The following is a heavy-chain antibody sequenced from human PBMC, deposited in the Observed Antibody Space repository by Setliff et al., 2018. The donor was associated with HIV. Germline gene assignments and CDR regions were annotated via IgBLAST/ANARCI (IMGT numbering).Heavy chain of an antibody. V-gene: IGHV7-4-1*02. J-gene: IGHJ4*02. D-gene: IGHD6-19*01. CDR1: GYTFTNYA. CDR2: INTNTGNP. CDR3: ARSGRIAVAGTMYY. Sequence: GASVKVSCKASGYTFTNYAIHWVRQAPGQGLQWMGWINTNTGNPTYAQGFTGRFVFSLDTSVSTAYLQISSLKAEDTAVYYCARSGRIAVAGTMYYWGQGTLVTVSS.